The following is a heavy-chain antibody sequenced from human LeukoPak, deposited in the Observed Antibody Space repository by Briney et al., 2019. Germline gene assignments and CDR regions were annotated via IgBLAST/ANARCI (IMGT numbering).Heavy chain of an antibody. Sequence: PGRSLRLSCIGSGFTFGDYAMSWVRQTPGKGLEWVGFIRSKTYGGTIEYAASVKGRFIISRDDSKNIAYLQMNSLKTEDTAVYYCTRGLMGYTDYDDYWGQGTLVTVSS. V-gene: IGHV3-49*04. CDR1: GFTFGDYA. J-gene: IGHJ4*02. CDR3: TRGLMGYTDYDDY. D-gene: IGHD6-13*01. CDR2: IRSKTYGGTI.